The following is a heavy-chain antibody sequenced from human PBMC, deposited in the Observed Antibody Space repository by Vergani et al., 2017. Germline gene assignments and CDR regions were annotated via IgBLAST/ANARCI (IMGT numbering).Heavy chain of an antibody. V-gene: IGHV4-61*02. CDR1: GGSISSGSYY. CDR3: ASETYYYGSGSYSYGMDV. CDR2: IYTSGST. J-gene: IGHJ6*02. D-gene: IGHD3-10*01. Sequence: QVQLQESGPGLVKPSQTLSLTCTVSGGSISSGSYYWSWIRQPAGKGLEWIGRIYTSGSTNYNPPLKSRVTISVDTSKNQFSLKLSSVTAADTAVYYCASETYYYGSGSYSYGMDVWGQGTTVTVSS.